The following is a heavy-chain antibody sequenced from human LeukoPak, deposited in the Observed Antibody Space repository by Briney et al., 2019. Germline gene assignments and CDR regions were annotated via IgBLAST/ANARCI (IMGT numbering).Heavy chain of an antibody. CDR2: INSDGSST. D-gene: IGHD5-12*01. J-gene: IGHJ4*02. V-gene: IGHV3-74*01. CDR3: ARRWLGGVDY. Sequence: PGGSLRLSCAASGFTFRSYWMHWVRQAPGKGLVWVSRINSDGSSTSYADSVKGRFTISRDNAKNTLYLQMNGVRAEDTAVYYCARRWLGGVDYWGQGTLVTVSS. CDR1: GFTFRSYW.